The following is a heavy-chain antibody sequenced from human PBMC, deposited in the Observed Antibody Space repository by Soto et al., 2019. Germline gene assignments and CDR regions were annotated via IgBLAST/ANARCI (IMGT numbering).Heavy chain of an antibody. D-gene: IGHD6-13*01. CDR1: EFTFSSYG. CDR2: ISYDGSNK. Sequence: GGSLRLSCADSEFTFSSYGMHWVRQAPGKGLEWVAVISYDGSNKYYADSVKGRFTISRDNSKNTLYLQMNSLRAEDTAVYYCAKDRFQQLVSLRDRDYYYYYGMDVWGQGTTVTVSS. V-gene: IGHV3-30*18. CDR3: AKDRFQQLVSLRDRDYYYYYGMDV. J-gene: IGHJ6*02.